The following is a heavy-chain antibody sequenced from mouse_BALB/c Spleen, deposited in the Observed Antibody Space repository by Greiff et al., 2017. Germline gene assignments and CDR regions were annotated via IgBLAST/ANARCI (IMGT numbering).Heavy chain of an antibody. J-gene: IGHJ2*01. D-gene: IGHD2-4*01. V-gene: IGHV5-9-4*01. CDR2: ISSGGSYT. Sequence: EVQLVESGGGLVKPGGSLKLSCAASGFTFSSYAMSWVRQSPEKRLEWVAAISSGGSYTYYPDTVTGRFTISRDNAKNTLYLEMSSLRSEDTAMYYCARGDYADYWGQGTTLTVSS. CDR1: GFTFSSYA. CDR3: ARGDYADY.